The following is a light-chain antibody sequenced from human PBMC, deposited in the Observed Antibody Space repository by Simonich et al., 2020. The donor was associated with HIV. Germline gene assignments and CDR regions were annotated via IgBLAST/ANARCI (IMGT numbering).Light chain of an antibody. J-gene: IGKJ3*01. Sequence: IQLTQSPSFLSASVGDRVTITCRASQGISSYLAWYQQKPGKAPKLLIYAASTLQSGVPSRFSGSGSGTEFTLTISSLQPEDFATYYCQQYNNYPFTFGPGTTVD. CDR1: QGISSY. V-gene: IGKV1-9*01. CDR2: AAS. CDR3: QQYNNYPFT.